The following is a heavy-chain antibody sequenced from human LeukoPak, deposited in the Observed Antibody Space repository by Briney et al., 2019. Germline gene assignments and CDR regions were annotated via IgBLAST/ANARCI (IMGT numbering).Heavy chain of an antibody. D-gene: IGHD2-2*01. CDR3: ARGTYCSSTSCFDGYFQH. CDR2: INPNSGGT. Sequence: ASVKVSCKASGYTFTGYYMHWVRQAPGQGLGWMGWINPNSGGTNYAQKFQGRVTMTRDTSISTAYMELSRLRSDDTAVYYCARGTYCSSTSCFDGYFQHWGQGTLVTVSS. CDR1: GYTFTGYY. J-gene: IGHJ1*01. V-gene: IGHV1-2*02.